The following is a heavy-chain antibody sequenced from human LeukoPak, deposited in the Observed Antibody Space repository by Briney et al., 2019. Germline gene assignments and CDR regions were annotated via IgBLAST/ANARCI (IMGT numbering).Heavy chain of an antibody. CDR1: GGTFSSYA. J-gene: IGHJ4*02. CDR3: ARVTWRNYYFDY. D-gene: IGHD3-3*01. V-gene: IGHV1-69*06. CDR2: IIPIFGTA. Sequence: GASVKVSCRASGGTFSSYAISWVRQAPGQGLEWMGGIIPIFGTANYAQKFQGRVTITADKSTSTAYMELSSLRSEDTAVYCCARVTWRNYYFDYWGQGTLVTVSS.